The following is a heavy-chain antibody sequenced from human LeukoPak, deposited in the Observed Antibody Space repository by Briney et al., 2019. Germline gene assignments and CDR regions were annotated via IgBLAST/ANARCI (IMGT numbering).Heavy chain of an antibody. CDR2: IHYSGST. CDR1: GDSISSYY. Sequence: SETLSLTCTVSGDSISSYYWGWIRQFPGKGLEWIGYIHYSGSTNYNPSLQSRVTMSTDTPKKQFFMKLTSVTAADTAVYYCARSSSSGYFYIDYWGQGTLVTVSS. D-gene: IGHD3-22*01. CDR3: ARSSSSGYFYIDY. V-gene: IGHV4-59*01. J-gene: IGHJ4*02.